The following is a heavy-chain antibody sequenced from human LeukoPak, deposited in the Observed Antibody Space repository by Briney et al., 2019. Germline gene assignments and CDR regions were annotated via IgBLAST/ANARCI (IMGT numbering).Heavy chain of an antibody. CDR3: ARVWYSSSWYPSDFDY. D-gene: IGHD6-13*01. CDR2: ISAYNGNT. Sequence: GASVKVSCKASGYTFTSYGISWVRQAPGQGLEWMGWISAYNGNTNYAQKLQGRVTMTTDTSTSTAYMELRSLRSDDTAVYYCARVWYSSSWYPSDFDYWGQGTLVTVSS. J-gene: IGHJ4*02. V-gene: IGHV1-18*01. CDR1: GYTFTSYG.